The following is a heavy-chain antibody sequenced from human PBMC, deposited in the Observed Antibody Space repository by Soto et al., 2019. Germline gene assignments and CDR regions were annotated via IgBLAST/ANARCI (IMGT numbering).Heavy chain of an antibody. V-gene: IGHV4-59*01. J-gene: IGHJ4*02. Sequence: PSETLSLTCTVSGGSIGSYYWSWIRQPPGKGLEWIGYIYYSGSTNYNPSLKSRVTISVDTSKNQFSLKLSSVTAADTAVYYCARGEINYYFDYWGQGTMVTVYS. CDR2: IYYSGST. CDR1: GGSIGSYY. CDR3: ARGEINYYFDY.